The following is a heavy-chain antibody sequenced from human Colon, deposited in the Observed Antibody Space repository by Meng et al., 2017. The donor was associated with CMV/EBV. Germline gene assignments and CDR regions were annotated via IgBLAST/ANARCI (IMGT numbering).Heavy chain of an antibody. V-gene: IGHV4-59*11. CDR3: ARGRRYSSSPNLY. CDR2: VYYSGSA. D-gene: IGHD6-6*01. CDR1: TDSLRDHY. Sequence: SETLSLTCTVSTDSLRDHYWSWIRQPPGKGLEWMGYVYYSGSATYSPSLRSGVTISVDTSKNQFSLKLSSVTAADTAVYYCARGRRYSSSPNLYWGQGTLVTVSS. J-gene: IGHJ4*02.